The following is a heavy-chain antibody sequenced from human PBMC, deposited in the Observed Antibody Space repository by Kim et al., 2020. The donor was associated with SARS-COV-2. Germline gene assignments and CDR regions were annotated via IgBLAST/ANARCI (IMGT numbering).Heavy chain of an antibody. CDR2: IYWDDDK. J-gene: IGHJ4*02. D-gene: IGHD6-19*01. V-gene: IGHV2-5*02. CDR3: AHRGKVMMAAKAFDY. CDR1: GFSLTTTGVG. Sequence: SGPTLVNPTQTLTLTCTFSGFSLTTTGVGVGWIRQPPGKALEWLALIYWDDDKRYSPSLGGRLTITKDTSKNQVVLTMTNMDPADTATYYCAHRGKVMMAAKAFDYWGQGTQVTVSS.